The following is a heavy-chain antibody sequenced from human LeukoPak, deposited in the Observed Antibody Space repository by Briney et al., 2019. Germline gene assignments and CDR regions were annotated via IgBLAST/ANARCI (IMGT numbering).Heavy chain of an antibody. J-gene: IGHJ4*02. V-gene: IGHV4-31*03. CDR3: SRGLDSRKLGY. Sequence: PSQTLSLTCTVSGASFSSGDQYWNWIRQSPGKGLEWIGSLHPSGNLYNNPSLESRVTMSVDTSKNQFSLNLYSVTAADTAVYFCSRGLDSRKLGYWGQGTLVTVSS. D-gene: IGHD3-22*01. CDR1: GASFSSGDQY. CDR2: LHPSGNL.